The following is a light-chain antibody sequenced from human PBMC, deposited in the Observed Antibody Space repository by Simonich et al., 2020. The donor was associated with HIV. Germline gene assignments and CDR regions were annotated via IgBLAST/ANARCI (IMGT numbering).Light chain of an antibody. V-gene: IGKV3-15*01. J-gene: IGKJ5*01. CDR3: QQYGSSRGT. Sequence: EIVMTQSPATLSVSPGERATLSCRASQSVSSNLAWYQQKPGLAPRLLISGASTRATGIPARFSGSGSGTDFTLTISRLEPEDFAVYYCQQYGSSRGTFGQGTRLEIK. CDR1: QSVSSN. CDR2: GAS.